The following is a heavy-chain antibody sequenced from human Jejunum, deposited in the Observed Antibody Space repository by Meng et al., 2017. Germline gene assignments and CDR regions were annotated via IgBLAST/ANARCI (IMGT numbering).Heavy chain of an antibody. J-gene: IGHJ3*02. D-gene: IGHD2/OR15-2a*01. V-gene: IGHV3-7*01. Sequence: GESLKISCAASGFSFSGYWMAWVRQAPGKGLEWVASIKEDGSDKYYVDSVKGRFTISKDNAKNSLFLQMNSLRAEDTAIYYCATFSRIWGQGTMVNRLL. CDR1: GFSFSGYW. CDR2: IKEDGSDK. CDR3: ATFSRI.